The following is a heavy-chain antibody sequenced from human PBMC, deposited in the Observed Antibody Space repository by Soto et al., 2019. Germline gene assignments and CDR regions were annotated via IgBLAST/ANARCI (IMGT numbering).Heavy chain of an antibody. CDR3: ATGMTARGMED. D-gene: IGHD3-10*01. V-gene: IGHV1-8*01. CDR1: GYTFTSYD. J-gene: IGHJ6*02. Sequence: QVQLVQSGAEVKKPGASVKVSCKASGYTFTSYDINWVRQATGQGLEWMGWMNPNSGNTGYAQKLQGRVTMTRNTAIGPDDMELSRLRSEDAAVYYSATGMTARGMEDWGHGPTVTVSS. CDR2: MNPNSGNT.